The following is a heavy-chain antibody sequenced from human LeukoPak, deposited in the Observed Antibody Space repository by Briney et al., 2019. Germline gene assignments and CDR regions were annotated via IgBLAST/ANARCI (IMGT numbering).Heavy chain of an antibody. CDR1: GFTVSSNY. V-gene: IGHV3-53*01. J-gene: IGHJ4*02. CDR2: IYSGGST. D-gene: IGHD3-9*01. CDR3: ARLLVNRGPYFDY. Sequence: GGSLRLSCAASGFTVSSNYMSWVRQAPGKGLEWVSVIYSGGSTYYADSVKGRFTISRDNSKNTLYLQMNSLRAEDTAVYYCARLLVNRGPYFDYWGQGTLVTVSS.